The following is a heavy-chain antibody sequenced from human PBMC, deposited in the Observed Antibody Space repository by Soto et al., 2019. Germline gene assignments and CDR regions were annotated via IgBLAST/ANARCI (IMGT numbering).Heavy chain of an antibody. CDR3: AGRVGATNYGMDV. Sequence: GGSLRLSCAASEFTVSSNYMNWVRQAPGKGLECVSTIYSGGSIYYADSVKGRFTISRDNSKNTLYLQMNNLGAEDTAVYYCAGRVGATNYGMDVWGQGTTVTVSS. D-gene: IGHD1-26*01. CDR2: IYSGGSI. J-gene: IGHJ6*02. CDR1: EFTVSSNY. V-gene: IGHV3-53*01.